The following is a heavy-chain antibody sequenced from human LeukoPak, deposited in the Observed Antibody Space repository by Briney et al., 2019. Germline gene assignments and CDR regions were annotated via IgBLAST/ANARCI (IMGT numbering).Heavy chain of an antibody. CDR2: INPNSGGT. V-gene: IGHV1-2*02. D-gene: IGHD2-15*01. CDR1: GYTFTGYY. CDR3: ARGVGYCSGGSCKTKKDWFDP. J-gene: IGHJ5*02. Sequence: ASVKVSCKASGYTFTGYYMHWVRQAPGQGLEWMGWINPNSGGTNYAQKFQGRVTMTRDTSIGTAYMELSRLRSDDTAVYYCARGVGYCSGGSCKTKKDWFDPWGQGTLVTVSS.